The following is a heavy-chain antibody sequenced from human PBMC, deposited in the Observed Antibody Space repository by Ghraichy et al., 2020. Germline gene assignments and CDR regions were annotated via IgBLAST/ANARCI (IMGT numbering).Heavy chain of an antibody. V-gene: IGHV4-59*01. CDR3: ARGRGTNYPHTCFDS. J-gene: IGHJ4*02. CDR2: IYHSGST. Sequence: SETLSLTCTVSGGSISTDFWTWIRQPPGKGLELIGCIYHSGSTYYNPSLESRVTVSVDTSKNQFSLKLSSITAADTAVYYCARGRGTNYPHTCFDSWGQGTLVTVSS. D-gene: IGHD4/OR15-4a*01. CDR1: GGSISTDF.